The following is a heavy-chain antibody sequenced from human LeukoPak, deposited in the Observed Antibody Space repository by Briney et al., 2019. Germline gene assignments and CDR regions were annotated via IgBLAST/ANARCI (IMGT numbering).Heavy chain of an antibody. CDR3: AARIVVVPAAISRSMDYYYYYYMDV. CDR2: ISGSGGST. D-gene: IGHD2-2*01. Sequence: GGSLRLSCAASGFTFSSYAMSWVRQAPGKGLEWVSAISGSGGSTYYADSVKGRFTISRDNSKNTLYLQMNSLRAEDTAVYYCAARIVVVPAAISRSMDYYYYYYMDVWGKGTTVTVSS. V-gene: IGHV3-23*01. J-gene: IGHJ6*03. CDR1: GFTFSSYA.